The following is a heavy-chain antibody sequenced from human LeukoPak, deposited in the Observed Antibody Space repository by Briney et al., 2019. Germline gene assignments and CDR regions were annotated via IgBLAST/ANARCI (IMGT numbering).Heavy chain of an antibody. CDR1: GFTFSSYS. Sequence: GGSLRLSCAASGFTFSSYSMNWVRQAPGKGLEWVSSISSSSSYIYYADSVKGRFTISRDNAKNSLYLQMNSLRAEDTAVYYCARAASGRIAPADRKLDYWGQGTLVTVSS. D-gene: IGHD6-13*01. CDR2: ISSSSSYI. J-gene: IGHJ4*02. CDR3: ARAASGRIAPADRKLDY. V-gene: IGHV3-21*01.